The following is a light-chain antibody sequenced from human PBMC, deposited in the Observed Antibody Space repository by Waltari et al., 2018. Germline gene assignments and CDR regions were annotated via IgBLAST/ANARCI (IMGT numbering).Light chain of an antibody. V-gene: IGLV3-21*04. Sequence: SYVLTQPPSVSGAPGKTASITCGGNNIGRYSVHWYQQKPGQAPVLVIYYNSDRPSELPVCFSGTNAGNTATLTISGVAAADDADSYCKVWASSDAPSFGGGTKLNVL. CDR3: KVWASSDAPS. CDR2: YNS. CDR1: NIGRYS. J-gene: IGLJ2*01.